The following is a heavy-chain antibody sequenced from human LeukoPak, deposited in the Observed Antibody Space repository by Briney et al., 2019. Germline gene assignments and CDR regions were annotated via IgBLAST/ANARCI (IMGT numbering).Heavy chain of an antibody. D-gene: IGHD2-21*02. CDR3: ARDSQSIVVVTGGVNWFDP. J-gene: IGHJ5*02. CDR1: GGPISSSSYY. Sequence: PSETLSLTCTVSGGPISSSSYYWGWIRQPPGKGLEWIGSIYYSGSTYYNPSLKSRVTISVDTSKNQFSLKLSSVTAADTAVYYCARDSQSIVVVTGGVNWFDPWGQGTLVTVSS. CDR2: IYYSGST. V-gene: IGHV4-39*07.